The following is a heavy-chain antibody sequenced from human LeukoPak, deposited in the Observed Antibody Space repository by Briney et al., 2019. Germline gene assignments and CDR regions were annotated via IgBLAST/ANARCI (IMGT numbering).Heavy chain of an antibody. J-gene: IGHJ4*02. V-gene: IGHV3-9*01. CDR1: GFTFDDYA. CDR3: AKGEVGATPGACDY. Sequence: GGSLRLYREASGFTFDDYAMHWVRQAPGKGLEWVSGISWNSGSIGYADCVKGRITISRDNAKNSLYLQMNSLRAEDTALYYCAKGEVGATPGACDYWGQGTLVTVSS. CDR2: ISWNSGSI. D-gene: IGHD1-26*01.